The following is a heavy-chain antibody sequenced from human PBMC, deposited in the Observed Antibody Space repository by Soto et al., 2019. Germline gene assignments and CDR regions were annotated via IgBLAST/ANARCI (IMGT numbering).Heavy chain of an antibody. D-gene: IGHD2-15*01. V-gene: IGHV3-23*01. CDR2: ISGSGGST. CDR3: AKEAPYCSGGSCYSVREFDY. CDR1: GFTFSSYA. Sequence: GGSLRLSCAASGFTFSSYAMSWVRQAPGKGLEWVSAISGSGGSTYYADSVKGRFTISRDNSKNTLYLQMNSLRAEDTAVYYCAKEAPYCSGGSCYSVREFDYWGQGTLVTVSS. J-gene: IGHJ4*02.